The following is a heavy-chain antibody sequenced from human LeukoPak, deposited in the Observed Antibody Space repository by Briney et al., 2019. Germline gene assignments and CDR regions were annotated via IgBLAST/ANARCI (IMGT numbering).Heavy chain of an antibody. CDR3: ASGAYCSSTSCYTYYYGMDV. D-gene: IGHD2-2*02. V-gene: IGHV1-2*02. CDR2: INPNSGGT. Sequence: ASVKVSCKASGYTFTGYYMHWVRQAPGQGLEWMGWINPNSGGTNYAQKFQGRVTMTRDTSISTAYMELSRLRSGDTAVYYCASGAYCSSTSCYTYYYGMDVWGQGTTVTVSS. J-gene: IGHJ6*02. CDR1: GYTFTGYY.